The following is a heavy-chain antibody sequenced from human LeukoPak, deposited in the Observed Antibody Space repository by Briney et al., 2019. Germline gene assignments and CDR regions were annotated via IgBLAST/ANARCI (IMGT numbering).Heavy chain of an antibody. CDR1: GGTFSSYA. J-gene: IGHJ5*02. D-gene: IGHD2-2*01. Sequence: SVKVSCKASGGTFSSYAISWVRQAPGQGLEWMGGIIPIFGTANYAQKFQGRVTITTDESTSTAYMELSSLRSEDTAVYYCARGRADCSSTSCYLGLDPWGQGTLVTVSS. CDR3: ARGRADCSSTSCYLGLDP. CDR2: IIPIFGTA. V-gene: IGHV1-69*05.